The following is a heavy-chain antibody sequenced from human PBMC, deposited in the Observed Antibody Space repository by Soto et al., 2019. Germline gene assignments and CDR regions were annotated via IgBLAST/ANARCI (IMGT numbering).Heavy chain of an antibody. V-gene: IGHV4-59*01. CDR3: ARYGGYFFDY. Sequence: PSETLSLTCTVSGGSISSYYWSWLRQPPGKGLEWIGYIYYSGNTHYNSSLKSRLTISVDTSKNQVSLKLSSVTAADTAVYYCARYGGYFFDYWGRGTLVTVSS. J-gene: IGHJ4*02. CDR1: GGSISSYY. CDR2: IYYSGNT. D-gene: IGHD3-22*01.